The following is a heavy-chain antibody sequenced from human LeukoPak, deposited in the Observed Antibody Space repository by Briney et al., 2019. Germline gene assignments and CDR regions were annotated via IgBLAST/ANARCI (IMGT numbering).Heavy chain of an antibody. CDR2: IYSGGST. Sequence: PGGSLRLSCAASGFTFSTYSMNWVRQAPGKGLEWVSVIYSGGSTYYADSVKGRFTISRDNSKNTLYLQMNSLRAEDTAVYYCARVVDHDYGDYYLDYWGQGTLVTVSS. V-gene: IGHV3-66*01. CDR1: GFTFSTYS. J-gene: IGHJ4*02. CDR3: ARVVDHDYGDYYLDY. D-gene: IGHD4-17*01.